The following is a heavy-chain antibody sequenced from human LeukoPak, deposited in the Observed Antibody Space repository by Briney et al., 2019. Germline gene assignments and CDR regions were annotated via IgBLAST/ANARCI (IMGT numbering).Heavy chain of an antibody. D-gene: IGHD1-26*01. CDR2: IYYSGST. J-gene: IGHJ4*02. V-gene: IGHV4-59*11. Sequence: SETLSLTCTVSGGSISSHYWSWIRQPPGKGLEWIGYIYYSGSTNYNPSLKSRVTISVDTSKNQFSLKLSSVTAADTAVYYCAREGDSGSYYDYWGQGTLATVSS. CDR1: GGSISSHY. CDR3: AREGDSGSYYDY.